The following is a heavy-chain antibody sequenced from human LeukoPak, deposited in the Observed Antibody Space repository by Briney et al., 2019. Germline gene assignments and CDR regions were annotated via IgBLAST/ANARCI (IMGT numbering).Heavy chain of an antibody. Sequence: GRSLRLSCAASGFTFDDYAMHWVRQAPGKGLEWVSGISWNSGSIGYADSVKGRFTISRDNAKNSLYLQMNSLRAEDTALYYCAKADYGDYSSHFDYWGQGTLVTVSS. CDR1: GFTFDDYA. J-gene: IGHJ4*02. V-gene: IGHV3-9*01. CDR2: ISWNSGSI. D-gene: IGHD4-17*01. CDR3: AKADYGDYSSHFDY.